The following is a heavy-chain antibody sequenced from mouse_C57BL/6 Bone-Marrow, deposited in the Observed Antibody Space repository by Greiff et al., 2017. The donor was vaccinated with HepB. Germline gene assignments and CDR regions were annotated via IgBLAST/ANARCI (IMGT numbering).Heavy chain of an antibody. Sequence: QVQLQQSGAELVRPGTSVKVSCKASGYAFTNYLIEWVKQRPGQGLEWIGVLNPGSGGTNYNEKFKGKATLTADKASSTAYMQLSSQTSEDSAVYFCARLATTVAEGYFDVWGTGTTVTVSS. CDR1: GYAFTNYL. CDR2: LNPGSGGT. V-gene: IGHV1-54*01. J-gene: IGHJ1*03. CDR3: ARLATTVAEGYFDV. D-gene: IGHD1-1*01.